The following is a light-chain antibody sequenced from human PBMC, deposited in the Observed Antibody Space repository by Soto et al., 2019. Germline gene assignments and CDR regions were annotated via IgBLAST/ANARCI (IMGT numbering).Light chain of an antibody. J-gene: IGKJ1*01. Sequence: EFVMTLLPATLYPSAGERATLSCSASQSVSSNLAWYQQKPGQAPRLLIYGASTRATGIPARFSGSGSGTEFTLTISSLQSEDFAVYYCQQYNNGPPVTFGQVTKVDI. CDR2: GAS. CDR1: QSVSSN. CDR3: QQYNNGPPVT. V-gene: IGKV3-15*01.